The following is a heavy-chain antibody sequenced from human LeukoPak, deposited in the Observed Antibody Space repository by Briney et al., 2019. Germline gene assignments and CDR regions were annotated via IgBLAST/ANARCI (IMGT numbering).Heavy chain of an antibody. J-gene: IGHJ4*02. CDR3: AREGGVTTIDY. CDR1: GFTFSSYS. V-gene: IGHV3-48*01. D-gene: IGHD4-17*01. CDR2: ISSSSSTI. Sequence: GGSLRLSCAASGFTFSSYSMNWVRQAPGKGLEWASYISSSSSTIYYADSVKGRFTISRDNAKNSLYLQMNSLRAEDTAVYYCAREGGVTTIDYWGQGTLVTVSS.